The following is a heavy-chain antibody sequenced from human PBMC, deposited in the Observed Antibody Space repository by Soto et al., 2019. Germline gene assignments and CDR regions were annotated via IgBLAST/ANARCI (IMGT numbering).Heavy chain of an antibody. V-gene: IGHV4-30-4*01. CDR2: IYYSGST. J-gene: IGHJ6*02. CDR3: ARDLSYSGYYYGMDV. Sequence: PSETLSLTCTVSGGSISSGDYYWSWIRQPPGKGLEWIGYIYYSGSTYYNPSLKSRVTISVDTSKNQFSLKLSSVTAADTAVYYCARDLSYSGYYYGMDVWGQGTTVPVSS. D-gene: IGHD4-4*01. CDR1: GGSISSGDYY.